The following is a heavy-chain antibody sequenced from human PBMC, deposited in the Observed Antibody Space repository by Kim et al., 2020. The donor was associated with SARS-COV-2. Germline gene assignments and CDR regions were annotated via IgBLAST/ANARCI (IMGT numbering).Heavy chain of an antibody. CDR2: IYYSGST. Sequence: SETLSLTCTVSGGSISSSSYYWGWIRQPPGKGLEWIGSIYYSGSTYYNPSLKSRVTISVDTSKNQFSLKLSSVTAADTAVYYCARPIWREGYYDYWGQGTLVTVSS. D-gene: IGHD2-15*01. V-gene: IGHV4-39*01. J-gene: IGHJ4*02. CDR1: GGSISSSSYY. CDR3: ARPIWREGYYDY.